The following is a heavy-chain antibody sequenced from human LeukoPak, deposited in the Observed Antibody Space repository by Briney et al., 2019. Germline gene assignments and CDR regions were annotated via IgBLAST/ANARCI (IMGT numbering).Heavy chain of an antibody. CDR2: SSAYNGNT. V-gene: IGHV1-18*01. D-gene: IGHD2-2*01. CDR3: ARDQDDIVVVPAALPFDY. Sequence: GASVKVSCKASGYTFTSYGISWVRQAPGQGLEWMGWSSAYNGNTNYAQKLQGRVTMTTDTSTSTAYMKLRSLRSDDTAVYYCARDQDDIVVVPAALPFDYWGQGTLVTVSS. CDR1: GYTFTSYG. J-gene: IGHJ4*02.